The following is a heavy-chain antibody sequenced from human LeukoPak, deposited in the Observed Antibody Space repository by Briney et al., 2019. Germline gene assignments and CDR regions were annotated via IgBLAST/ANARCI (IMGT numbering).Heavy chain of an antibody. Sequence: ASVKVSCKASGYTFTSYGISWVRQAPGQGLEWMGWTNPNSGGTNYAQKFQGRVTMTRDTSISTAYMELSRLRSDDTAVYYCARQGGYSYGLDYWGQGTLVTVSS. D-gene: IGHD5-18*01. CDR1: GYTFTSYG. J-gene: IGHJ4*02. CDR2: TNPNSGGT. CDR3: ARQGGYSYGLDY. V-gene: IGHV1-2*02.